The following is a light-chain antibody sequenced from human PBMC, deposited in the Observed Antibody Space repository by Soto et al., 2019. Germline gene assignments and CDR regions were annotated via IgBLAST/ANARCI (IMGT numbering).Light chain of an antibody. V-gene: IGKV3D-15*01. Sequence: IVMTQSPATLSVSPGERATLSCRASQNVNSHLAWYQQKPGRAPRLLVHGASTRATDIPARFSGSGSGTEFTLTISSLQSEDVAAYYCQKYNSDHLTFGGGTKVDIK. J-gene: IGKJ4*01. CDR2: GAS. CDR3: QKYNSDHLT. CDR1: QNVNSH.